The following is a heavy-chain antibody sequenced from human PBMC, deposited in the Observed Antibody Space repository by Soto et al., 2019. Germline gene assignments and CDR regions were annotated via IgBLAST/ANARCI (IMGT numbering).Heavy chain of an antibody. J-gene: IGHJ6*02. CDR1: GGSFSDYA. Sequence: VQLVQSGAEVKKPGSSVKVSCQASGGSFSDYAISWVRQAPGQGLEWMGGIIPMLGIADNAQKFQGKVIITADEYTSTAYMELSSLRSEDTAVYYCARDGDYYDSSGFQRDYHYYGMDVWGQGTTVTVAS. CDR3: ARDGDYYDSSGFQRDYHYYGMDV. D-gene: IGHD3-22*01. CDR2: IIPMLGIA. V-gene: IGHV1-69*01.